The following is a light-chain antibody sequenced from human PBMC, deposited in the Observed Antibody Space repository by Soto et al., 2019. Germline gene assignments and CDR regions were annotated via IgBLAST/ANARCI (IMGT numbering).Light chain of an antibody. V-gene: IGKV1-39*01. Sequence: DIQMTQSPSSLSASVGDRVTITCRASQSINIYVNWYQQKPGKAPKVLIHAASSLLSGVPSRFSGSGSGTDFTLTISSLQPEAFASYYCQQSYSIPWTFGQGTKVEIK. CDR2: AAS. J-gene: IGKJ1*01. CDR3: QQSYSIPWT. CDR1: QSINIY.